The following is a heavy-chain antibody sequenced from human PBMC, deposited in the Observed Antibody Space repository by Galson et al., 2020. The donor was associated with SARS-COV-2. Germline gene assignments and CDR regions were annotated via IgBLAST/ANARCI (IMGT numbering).Heavy chain of an antibody. CDR1: GYTFTSYG. V-gene: IGHV1-18*01. CDR3: ARDGSDCSSTSCEGLDY. CDR2: ISAYNGNT. J-gene: IGHJ4*02. Sequence: ASVKVSCKASGYTFTSYGISWVRQAPGQGLEWMGWISAYNGNTNYAQKLQGRVTMTTDTSTSTAYMELRSLRSDDTAVYYCARDGSDCSSTSCEGLDYWGQGTLVTVSS. D-gene: IGHD2-2*01.